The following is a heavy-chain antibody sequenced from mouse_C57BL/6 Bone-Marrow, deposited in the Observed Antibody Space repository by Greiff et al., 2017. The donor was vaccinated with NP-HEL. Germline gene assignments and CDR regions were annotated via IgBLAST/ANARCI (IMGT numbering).Heavy chain of an antibody. D-gene: IGHD2-4*01. CDR2: IYPGSGNT. V-gene: IGHV1-76*01. J-gene: IGHJ3*01. CDR3: AREGYDYERFAY. Sequence: VQLQQSGAELVRPGASVKLSCKASGYTFTDYYINWVKQRPGQGLEWIARIYPGSGNTYYNEKFKGKATLTAEKSSSTAYMQLSSLTSEDSAVYFCAREGYDYERFAYWGQGTLVTVSA. CDR1: GYTFTDYY.